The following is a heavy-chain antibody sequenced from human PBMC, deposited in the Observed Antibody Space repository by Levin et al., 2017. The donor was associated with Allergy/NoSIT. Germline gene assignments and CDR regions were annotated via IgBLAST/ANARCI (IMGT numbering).Heavy chain of an antibody. Sequence: GGSLRLSCAASGFTFSNYAMNWIRQAPGKGLEWVSGIGDSATDTNYADSVRGRFTISRDNSKNTLYLQMSSLRAEDTAVYYCARGVQGNGWSPWGQGTLVTVSS. V-gene: IGHV3-23*01. CDR2: IGDSATDT. CDR1: GFTFSNYA. D-gene: IGHD6-19*01. J-gene: IGHJ5*02. CDR3: ARGVQGNGWSP.